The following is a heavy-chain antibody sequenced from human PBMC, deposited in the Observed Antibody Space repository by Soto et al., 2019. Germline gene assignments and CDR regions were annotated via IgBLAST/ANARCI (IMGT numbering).Heavy chain of an antibody. Sequence: QVQLLQSGAEVKKPGASVRVSCKASGYSFTRFGISWVRQAPGQGLEWVGRISTYNGNTKYAQKLEGRVTVSTDTSTSTEYMELRSLRSDDTAVYYCARAPQYSTQPPVFDYCGQGTLITVSS. CDR1: GYSFTRFG. CDR3: ARAPQYSTQPPVFDY. V-gene: IGHV1-18*01. CDR2: ISTYNGNT. D-gene: IGHD6-6*01. J-gene: IGHJ4*02.